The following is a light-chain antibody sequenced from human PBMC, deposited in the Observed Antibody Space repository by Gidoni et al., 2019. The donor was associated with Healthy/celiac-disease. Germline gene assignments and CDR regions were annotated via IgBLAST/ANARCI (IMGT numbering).Light chain of an antibody. V-gene: IGKV3-20*01. Sequence: EIVLTQSPGTLSLSPGERATLSCRASQSVSSSYLAWYQQKPGQAPRLLIYGAASRATGIPDRFSGSGAGTEFTLTISRLEPEDFAVYYCKQYGSSPWTFXXXTKVEIK. CDR2: GAA. J-gene: IGKJ1*01. CDR1: QSVSSSY. CDR3: KQYGSSPWT.